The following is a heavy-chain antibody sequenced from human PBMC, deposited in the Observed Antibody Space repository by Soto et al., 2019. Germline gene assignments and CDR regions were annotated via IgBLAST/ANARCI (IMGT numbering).Heavy chain of an antibody. CDR2: IFYSGTT. V-gene: IGHV4-39*01. Sequence: KPSETLSLTCTVSGGSISSSGYYWGWIRQSPGKGLEWIGTIFYSGTTYYNPSLESRITISQDTSNNQFSLKLTSVTAADTAVYYCARHYYDSSDYPAPYYHGMDVWGQGTTVTVSS. CDR1: GGSISSSGYY. D-gene: IGHD3-22*01. CDR3: ARHYYDSSDYPAPYYHGMDV. J-gene: IGHJ6*02.